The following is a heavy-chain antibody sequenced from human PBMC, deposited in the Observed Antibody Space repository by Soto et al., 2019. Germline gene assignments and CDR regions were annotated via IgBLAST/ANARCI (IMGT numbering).Heavy chain of an antibody. D-gene: IGHD1-26*01. Sequence: QVQLVQSGAEVKKPGSSVKVSCKASGGTFSSYSINWVRQAPGQGLEWMGEIIPIFGTAYYAQKCQGRVTITADESTSTAYMGLSSLRSEDTAVYYCARDGGRHSGGIDYWGQGTLVTVSS. V-gene: IGHV1-69*01. J-gene: IGHJ4*02. CDR2: IIPIFGTA. CDR1: GGTFSSYS. CDR3: ARDGGRHSGGIDY.